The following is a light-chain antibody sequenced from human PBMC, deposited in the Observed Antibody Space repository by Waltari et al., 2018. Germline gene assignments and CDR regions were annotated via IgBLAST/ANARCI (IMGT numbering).Light chain of an antibody. CDR1: QSISNW. CDR2: KAS. Sequence: DIQMTQSPSTLSASVGDRVTITCRASQSISNWLVWYQQRPGKAPKLLIYKASSLESGVPSRFSGSGSGTEFTLTITSLQPDDFATYYCQLYNSYSYTFGQGTKLEIK. V-gene: IGKV1-5*03. J-gene: IGKJ2*01. CDR3: QLYNSYSYT.